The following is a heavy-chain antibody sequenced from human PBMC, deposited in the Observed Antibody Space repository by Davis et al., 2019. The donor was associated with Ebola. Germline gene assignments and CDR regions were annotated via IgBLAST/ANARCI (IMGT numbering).Heavy chain of an antibody. D-gene: IGHD3-16*01. CDR2: TAGGGYT. J-gene: IGHJ4*02. CDR3: AKEGQVGGHSYLDS. V-gene: IGHV3-23*01. Sequence: PGGSLRLSCAASGFNFNGYAMTWVRQAPGKGLEWVSTTAGGGYTYYAASMRGRFTVSRDSSKNTLYLQMNNLRAEDTAVYYCAKEGQVGGHSYLDSWGQGTQVTVSS. CDR1: GFNFNGYA.